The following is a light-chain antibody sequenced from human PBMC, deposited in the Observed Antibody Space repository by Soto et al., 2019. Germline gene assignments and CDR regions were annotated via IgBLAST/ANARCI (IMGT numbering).Light chain of an antibody. CDR3: QQYRSPPRKT. J-gene: IGKJ1*01. Sequence: EIVLTQSPGNLSLSPGERATLSCRASQSVSSSYLAWYQQKPGQAPRLLIYGASSRATGIQDRFSGSGSGTDFTLTINRLEPEDFAVYYCQQYRSPPRKTFGQGTNVEI. CDR2: GAS. V-gene: IGKV3-20*01. CDR1: QSVSSSY.